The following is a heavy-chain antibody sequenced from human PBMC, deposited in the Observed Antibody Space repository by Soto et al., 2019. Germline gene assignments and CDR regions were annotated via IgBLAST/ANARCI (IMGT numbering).Heavy chain of an antibody. CDR3: AREEPGSGWSYYYYYGMDV. D-gene: IGHD6-19*01. CDR2: IWYDGSNK. J-gene: IGHJ6*02. Sequence: PGGSLRLSCAASGFTFSSYGMHWVRQAPGKGLEWVAVIWYDGSNKYYADSVKGRFTISRDNSKNTLYLQMNSLRAEDTAVYYCAREEPGSGWSYYYYYGMDVWGQGTTVTVSS. V-gene: IGHV3-33*01. CDR1: GFTFSSYG.